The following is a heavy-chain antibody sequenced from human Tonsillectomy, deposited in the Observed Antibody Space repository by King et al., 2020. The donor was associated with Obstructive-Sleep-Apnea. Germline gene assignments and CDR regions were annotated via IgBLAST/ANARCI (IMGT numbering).Heavy chain of an antibody. CDR1: GFTVITNY. CDR2: IYSGGST. Sequence: VQLVESGGGLVQPGGSLRLSCAASGFTVITNYMTWVRQAPGKGLEWVSVIYSGGSTYYADSVKGRFTISRDNSKNPLYLQMNSLRAEDTAVYYCARGMTTVTASAFDIWGQGTMVTVSS. J-gene: IGHJ3*02. CDR3: ARGMTTVTASAFDI. D-gene: IGHD4-17*01. V-gene: IGHV3-66*01.